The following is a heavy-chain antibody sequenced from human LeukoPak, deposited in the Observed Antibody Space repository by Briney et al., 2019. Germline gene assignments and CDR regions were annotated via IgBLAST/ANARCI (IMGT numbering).Heavy chain of an antibody. J-gene: IGHJ4*02. Sequence: GGSLGLSCAASGFTFSSYGMHWVRQAPGKGLEWVAVISYDGGNKYYADSVKGRFTISRDNSKNTLYLQMNSLRAEDTAVYYCARDPRYSGYDYFDYWGQGTLVTVSS. CDR1: GFTFSSYG. CDR3: ARDPRYSGYDYFDY. CDR2: ISYDGGNK. V-gene: IGHV3-30*03. D-gene: IGHD5-12*01.